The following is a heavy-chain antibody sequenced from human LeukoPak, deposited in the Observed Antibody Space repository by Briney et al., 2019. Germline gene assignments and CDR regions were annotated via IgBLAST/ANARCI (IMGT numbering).Heavy chain of an antibody. CDR3: ARVDVHSRNAFDI. V-gene: IGHV3-7*01. J-gene: IGHJ3*02. D-gene: IGHD6-13*01. CDR1: GFTFSSYW. CDR2: IKQDGSEK. Sequence: GGSLRLSCADSGFTFSSYWMSWVRQAPGKGLEWVANIKQDGSEKYYVDSVKGRFTISRDNAKNSLYLQMNSLRAEDTAVYYCARVDVHSRNAFDIWGQGTMVTVSS.